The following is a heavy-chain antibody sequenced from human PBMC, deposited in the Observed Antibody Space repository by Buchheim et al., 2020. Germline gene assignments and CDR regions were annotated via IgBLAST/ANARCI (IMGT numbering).Heavy chain of an antibody. CDR1: GFTFSSYG. D-gene: IGHD1-26*01. V-gene: IGHV3-30*18. CDR2: ISYDGSNK. J-gene: IGHJ4*02. CDR3: ANAEGSSIVGEDGH. Sequence: QVQLVESGGGVVQPGRSLRLSCAASGFTFSSYGMHWVRQAPGKGLEWVAVISYDGSNKYYADSVKGRFTISRDNSKNKLYLQMNSLRAEDTAVYYCANAEGSSIVGEDGHWGQGTL.